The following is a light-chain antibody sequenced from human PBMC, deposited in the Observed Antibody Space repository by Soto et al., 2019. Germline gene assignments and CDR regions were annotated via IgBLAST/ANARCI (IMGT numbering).Light chain of an antibody. CDR2: RNN. V-gene: IGLV1-47*01. J-gene: IGLJ2*01. CDR3: AAWADSLSGCV. CDR1: SSNIGSNY. Sequence: QSVLTQPPSASGTPGQRVTISCSGSSSNIGSNYVYWYQQLPGTAPKLLIYRNNQRPSGVPDRFSGSKSGTSASLAISGLRSEVEADYYCAAWADSLSGCVFGGGTKLTVL.